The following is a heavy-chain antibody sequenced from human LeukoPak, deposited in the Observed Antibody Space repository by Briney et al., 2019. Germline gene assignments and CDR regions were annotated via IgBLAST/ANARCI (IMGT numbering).Heavy chain of an antibody. J-gene: IGHJ4*02. CDR1: GGSISSSTFH. CDR3: TRSGTMVVMRPMYY. CDR2: IYYSGST. V-gene: IGHV4-39*01. D-gene: IGHD4-23*01. Sequence: SETLSLTCTVSGGSISSSTFHWGWIRQPPGKGLEWIGSIYYSGSTYYNPSLKSRVTISVDTSKNQFSLKLTSVTAADTAVYYCTRSGTMVVMRPMYYWGQGALVTVSS.